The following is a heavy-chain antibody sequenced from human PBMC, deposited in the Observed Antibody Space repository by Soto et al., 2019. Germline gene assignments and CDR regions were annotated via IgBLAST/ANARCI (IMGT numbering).Heavy chain of an antibody. CDR2: ISGSGGST. CDR1: GSTFSSYA. V-gene: IGHV3-23*01. CDR3: AKTSGEDYYGMDV. Sequence: GGSLRLSCAASGSTFSSYAMSWVRQAPGKGLEWVSAISGSGGSTYYADSVKGRFTISRDNSKNTLYLQMNSLRAEDTAVYYCAKTSGEDYYGMDVWGQGTTVTVSS. J-gene: IGHJ6*02.